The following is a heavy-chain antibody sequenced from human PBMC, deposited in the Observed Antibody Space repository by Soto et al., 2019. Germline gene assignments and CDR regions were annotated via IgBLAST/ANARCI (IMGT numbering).Heavy chain of an antibody. V-gene: IGHV4-61*08. CDR3: AGFYEQLVGWFDP. D-gene: IGHD6-6*01. J-gene: IGHJ5*02. Sequence: PSETLSLTCTVSGGSISSGGYYWSWIRQPPGKGLEWIGYIYYSGSTNYNPSLKSRVTISVDTSKNQFSLKLSSVTAADTAVYYCAGFYEQLVGWFDPWGQGTLVTVSS. CDR1: GGSISSGGYY. CDR2: IYYSGST.